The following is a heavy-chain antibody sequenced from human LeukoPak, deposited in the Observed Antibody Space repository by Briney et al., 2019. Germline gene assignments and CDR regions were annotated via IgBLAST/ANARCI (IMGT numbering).Heavy chain of an antibody. D-gene: IGHD2-15*01. CDR2: ITSGSSYI. CDR3: AREGGGSCSDY. CDR1: GFTFSSYN. Sequence: GGSLRLSCAASGFTFSSYNMNWVRQAPGKGLEWVSSITSGSSYIYYADSVKGRFTISRHNAKNSLYLQMNSLRAEDTAVYYCAREGGGSCSDYWGQGTLVTVSS. J-gene: IGHJ4*02. V-gene: IGHV3-21*01.